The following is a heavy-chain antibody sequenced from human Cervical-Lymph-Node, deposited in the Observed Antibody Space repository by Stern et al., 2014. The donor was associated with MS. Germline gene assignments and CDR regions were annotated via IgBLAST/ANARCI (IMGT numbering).Heavy chain of an antibody. V-gene: IGHV3-7*01. CDR1: GFTFNSYW. Sequence: EVQLVESGGGLVQPGGSLRLSCAASGFTFNSYWMSWVRQAPGKGLEWVANIKQDGSETYYVDSVKGRFTIARDKAKNSLYLQMNSLRDEDTAVYYCARGVNTRYFDYMDNWGQGTLVTVSS. CDR2: IKQDGSET. D-gene: IGHD3-9*01. CDR3: ARGVNTRYFDYMDN. J-gene: IGHJ4*02.